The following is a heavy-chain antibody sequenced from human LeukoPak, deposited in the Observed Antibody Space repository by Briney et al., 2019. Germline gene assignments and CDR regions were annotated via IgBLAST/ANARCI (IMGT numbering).Heavy chain of an antibody. J-gene: IGHJ4*02. Sequence: SETLSLTCTVSGGSISTGSYYWGWIRQPPGKGLEWIGSIYYSGSTNYNPSLKSRVAISVDTSKNQFSLKLSSVTAADTAVYYCARVSGYDWESFYDYWGQGTLVTVSS. V-gene: IGHV4-61*01. CDR3: ARVSGYDWESFYDY. CDR2: IYYSGST. D-gene: IGHD5-12*01. CDR1: GGSISTGSYY.